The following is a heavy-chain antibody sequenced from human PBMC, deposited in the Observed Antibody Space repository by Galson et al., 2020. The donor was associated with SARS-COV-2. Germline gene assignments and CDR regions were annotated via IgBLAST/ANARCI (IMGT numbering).Heavy chain of an antibody. V-gene: IGHV1-18*01. CDR3: ASAKYGSGSYPNSHFDY. D-gene: IGHD3-10*01. Sequence: ASVKVSCKASGYTFTSFGITWVRQAPGQGLEWMGFISLYNGATNYAQNVQDRVTMTADTSTSTAYMELRSLRSDDTAMYYCASAKYGSGSYPNSHFDYWGQGNLVTVSS. CDR2: ISLYNGAT. CDR1: GYTFTSFG. J-gene: IGHJ4*02.